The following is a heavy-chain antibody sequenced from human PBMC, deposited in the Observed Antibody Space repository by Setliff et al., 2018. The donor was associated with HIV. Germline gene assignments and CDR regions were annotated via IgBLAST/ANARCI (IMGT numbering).Heavy chain of an antibody. Sequence: SETLSLTCSVSGGSIEFSRYYWGWIRQPPGKGLEWIGSINYRGNTYYNPSLKSRAAISVDTSKNQISLKLSSVTAADTAVYYCASLDGSESPYIYYYYMDVWGKGTAVTVSS. CDR2: INYRGNT. V-gene: IGHV4-39*01. J-gene: IGHJ6*03. CDR1: GGSIEFSRYY. D-gene: IGHD3-10*01. CDR3: ASLDGSESPYIYYYYMDV.